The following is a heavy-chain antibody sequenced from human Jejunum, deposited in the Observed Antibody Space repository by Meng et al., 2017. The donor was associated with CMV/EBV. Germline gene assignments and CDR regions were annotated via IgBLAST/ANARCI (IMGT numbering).Heavy chain of an antibody. J-gene: IGHJ5*02. CDR3: TRHSIVVVPAAGFDP. Sequence: LSDYTIHWVRQAPGKGLEWVGRIRSKTYSSATAFAASVKGRFIISRDDSKNTAYLQMNSLKTEDTAVYYCTRHSIVVVPAAGFDPWGQGTLVTVSS. CDR2: IRSKTYSSAT. V-gene: IGHV3-73*01. CDR1: LSDYT. D-gene: IGHD2-2*01.